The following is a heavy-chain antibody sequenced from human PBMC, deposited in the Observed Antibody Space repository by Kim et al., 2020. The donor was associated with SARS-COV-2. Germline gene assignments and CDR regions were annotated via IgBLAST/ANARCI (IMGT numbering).Heavy chain of an antibody. Sequence: SVKVSCKASGGTFSSYAISWVRQAPGQGLEWMGGIIPIFGTANYAQKFQGRVTITADESTSTAYMELSSLRSEDTAVYYCARDDRSGSYYYYGMDVWGQGTTVTVSS. V-gene: IGHV1-69*13. CDR3: ARDDRSGSYYYYGMDV. J-gene: IGHJ6*02. D-gene: IGHD1-26*01. CDR2: IIPIFGTA. CDR1: GGTFSSYA.